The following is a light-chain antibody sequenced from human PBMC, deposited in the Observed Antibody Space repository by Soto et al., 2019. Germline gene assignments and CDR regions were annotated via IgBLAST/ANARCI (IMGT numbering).Light chain of an antibody. CDR3: QQANSFPIT. J-gene: IGKJ5*01. CDR1: QDVATW. Sequence: DIQMTQSPSSMSASLGDRVIITCRASQDVATWLAWYQQRPGKAPKLLIYAASRLQSGVPSRFSGSGSGTDFTLTISNLQPEDFATYYCQQANSFPITFGQGTRLDIK. CDR2: AAS. V-gene: IGKV1-12*01.